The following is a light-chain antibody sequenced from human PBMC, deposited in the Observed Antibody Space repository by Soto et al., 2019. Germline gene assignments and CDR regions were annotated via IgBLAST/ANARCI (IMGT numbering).Light chain of an antibody. CDR2: EVS. CDR1: SSDVGGYTF. CDR3: SSYAGSNIVV. J-gene: IGLJ2*01. Sequence: QSALTQPPSASGSPGQSVTISCTGTSSDVGGYTFVSWYQQHPGKAPKLMIYEVSERPSGVPDRFCGSKSGNTASLTVSGLQAEDEADYYCSSYAGSNIVVFGGGTKLTVL. V-gene: IGLV2-8*01.